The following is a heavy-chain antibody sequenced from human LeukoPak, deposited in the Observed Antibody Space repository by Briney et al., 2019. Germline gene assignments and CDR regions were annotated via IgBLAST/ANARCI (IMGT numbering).Heavy chain of an antibody. V-gene: IGHV3-21*01. Sequence: GGSLRLSCAASGFTFSSYSMNWVRQAPGKGLEWVSSISSSSSYIYCADSVKGRFTISRDNAKNSLYLQMNSLRAEDTAVYYCARDPYGSGSFIPFDYWGQGTLVTVSS. CDR3: ARDPYGSGSFIPFDY. D-gene: IGHD3-10*01. CDR2: ISSSSSYI. CDR1: GFTFSSYS. J-gene: IGHJ4*02.